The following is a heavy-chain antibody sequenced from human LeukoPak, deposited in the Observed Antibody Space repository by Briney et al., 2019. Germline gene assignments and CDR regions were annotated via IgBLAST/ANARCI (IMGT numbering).Heavy chain of an antibody. J-gene: IGHJ4*02. CDR2: INPNSGGT. V-gene: IGHV1-2*06. D-gene: IGHD5-24*01. Sequence: ASVKVSCKASGYTFTGYYMHWVRQAPGQGLEWVGRINPNSGGTNYAQKFQGRVTMTRDTSISTAYMELSRLRSDDTAVYYCARDKRWLQSTLDYWGQGTLVTVSS. CDR3: ARDKRWLQSTLDY. CDR1: GYTFTGYY.